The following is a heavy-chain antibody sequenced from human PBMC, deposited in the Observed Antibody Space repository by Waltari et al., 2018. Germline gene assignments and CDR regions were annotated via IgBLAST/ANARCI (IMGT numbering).Heavy chain of an antibody. V-gene: IGHV1-24*01. CDR1: GYTLTELS. J-gene: IGHJ4*02. Sequence: QVQLVQSGAEVKKPGASVKVSCKVSGYTLTELSMPWVRQAPGKGLEWMGGFAPEDGATIYEQKFQGRVTMTEDTSTDTAYMELSSLRSEDTAVYYCATATYYLSWDYFDYWGQGTLVTVSS. CDR2: FAPEDGAT. D-gene: IGHD3-22*01. CDR3: ATATYYLSWDYFDY.